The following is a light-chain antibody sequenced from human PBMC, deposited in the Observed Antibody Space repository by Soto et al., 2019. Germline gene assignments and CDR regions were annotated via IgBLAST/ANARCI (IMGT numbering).Light chain of an antibody. J-gene: IGKJ5*01. CDR1: QTVISN. Sequence: EIVMTQSPASLSVSPGERATLSCRASQTVISNLAGYQQKPGQAPRLLIYGASTRATGIPARFSGSGSGTEFTLTISSLQYEDFAVYYCQQYNNWPITFGQGTRLEIK. CDR3: QQYNNWPIT. V-gene: IGKV3-15*01. CDR2: GAS.